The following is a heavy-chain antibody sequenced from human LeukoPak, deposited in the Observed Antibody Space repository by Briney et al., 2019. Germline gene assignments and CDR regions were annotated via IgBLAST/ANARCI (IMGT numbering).Heavy chain of an antibody. J-gene: IGHJ5*02. CDR2: IYYGGST. CDR1: GGSISSSSYY. D-gene: IGHD5-18*01. V-gene: IGHV4-39*01. Sequence: PSETLSLTCTVSGGSISSSSYYWGWIRQPPGKGLEWIGSIYYGGSTYYNPSLKSRVTISVDTSKNQFSLKLSSVTAADTAVYYCARHPPYGYFSGGDWFDPWGQGTLVTVSS. CDR3: ARHPPYGYFSGGDWFDP.